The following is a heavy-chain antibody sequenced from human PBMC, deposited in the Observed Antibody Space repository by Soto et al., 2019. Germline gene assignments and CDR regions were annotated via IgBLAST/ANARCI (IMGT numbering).Heavy chain of an antibody. Sequence: QVQLQESGPGLVKPSQTLSLTCTVSGGSISSGDYSWSWIRQPPGKGLEWIGYIYYSGSTYYNPSLNSRVAISVDTSKNQSSLKLSSVTAADPAVYYCSRVGGFGATTIDYWGQGTLVTVSS. CDR2: IYYSGST. V-gene: IGHV4-30-4*01. CDR1: GGSISSGDYS. J-gene: IGHJ4*02. CDR3: SRVGGFGATTIDY. D-gene: IGHD3-10*01.